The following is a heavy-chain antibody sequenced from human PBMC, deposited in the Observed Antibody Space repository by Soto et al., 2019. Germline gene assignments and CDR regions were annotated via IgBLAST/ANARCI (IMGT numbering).Heavy chain of an antibody. J-gene: IGHJ4*02. CDR3: VRDSGAKLSSS. V-gene: IGHV1-69*13. Sequence: SVKVSCKASGGTFSSYRINWVRQAPGQGLEWVGGTVPIYRTADYAQKFQGRVTITADESARTSYMELRSLKSQDTAVYYCVRDSGAKLSSSWGQGTLVTVS. CDR2: TVPIYRTA. D-gene: IGHD6-13*01. CDR1: GGTFSSYR.